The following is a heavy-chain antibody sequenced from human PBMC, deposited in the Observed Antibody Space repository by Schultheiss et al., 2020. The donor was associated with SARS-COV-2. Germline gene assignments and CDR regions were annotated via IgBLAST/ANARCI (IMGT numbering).Heavy chain of an antibody. CDR1: GFTFSSYA. V-gene: IGHV3-30-3*02. CDR2: ISYDGSNK. CDR3: AKDSRYYDILTTYYFEY. D-gene: IGHD3-9*01. J-gene: IGHJ4*01. Sequence: GGSLRLSCAASGFTFSSYAMHWVRQAPGKGLEWVAVISYDGSNKFYTDSVRGRFTISRDDSKNTLDLQMYSLRPEDTAVYYCAKDSRYYDILTTYYFEYWGQGALVTVSS.